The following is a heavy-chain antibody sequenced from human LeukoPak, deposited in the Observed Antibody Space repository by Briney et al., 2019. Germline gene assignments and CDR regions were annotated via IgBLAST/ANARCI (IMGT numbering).Heavy chain of an antibody. J-gene: IGHJ4*02. CDR3: ARHSGYFDY. CDR1: GRSISNDY. CDR2: MHTSGNT. V-gene: IGHV4-4*09. Sequence: SETLYLTCTVSGRSISNDYWAWIRQPPGKGLEYIGYMHTSGNTNYNPSLKSRITISVDTSKNQSSLKLTSVTAADTAVYFCARHSGYFDYWGQGILVTVSS. D-gene: IGHD3-10*01.